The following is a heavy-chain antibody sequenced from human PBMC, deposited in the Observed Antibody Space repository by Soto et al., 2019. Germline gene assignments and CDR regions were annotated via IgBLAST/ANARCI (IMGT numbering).Heavy chain of an antibody. CDR2: MNPNSGNT. D-gene: IGHD6-13*01. CDR1: GYTFTSYD. V-gene: IGHV1-8*01. J-gene: IGHJ6*02. CDR3: ARGGVESSSWYSLINYYYYGIDV. Sequence: GASVKVSCKASGYTFTSYDINWVRQATGQGLEWMGWMNPNSGNTGYAQKFQCRVTMTRNTSLSTAYMELSSLRSEKTAVYYCARGGVESSSWYSLINYYYYGIDVWGQGTTVTVSS.